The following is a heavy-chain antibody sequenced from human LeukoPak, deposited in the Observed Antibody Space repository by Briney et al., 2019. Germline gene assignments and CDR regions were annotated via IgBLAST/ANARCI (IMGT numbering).Heavy chain of an antibody. CDR1: GGSISSGGYY. V-gene: IGHV4-31*03. D-gene: IGHD3-22*01. Sequence: SSQTLSLTCTVSGGSISSGGYYWSWIRQHPGKGLEWIGYIYYSGSTYYNPSLKRRVTISVDTSKNQFSLKLSSVTAADTAVYYCARDPHDSSGSHPNDAFDIWGQGTMVTVSS. CDR2: IYYSGST. CDR3: ARDPHDSSGSHPNDAFDI. J-gene: IGHJ3*02.